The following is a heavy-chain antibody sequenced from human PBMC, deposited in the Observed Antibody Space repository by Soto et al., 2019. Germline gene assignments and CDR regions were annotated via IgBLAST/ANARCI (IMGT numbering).Heavy chain of an antibody. V-gene: IGHV3-23*01. D-gene: IGHD2-21*01. CDR3: ARAKAVVIAALDI. CDR1: GFMFNNSA. Sequence: EVELLESGGGLVQPGGSLRLSCKASGFMFNNSAMTWVRQAPGQGLQWVASVSDNGGSRGGTYYADSVKGRFTISRDNSKNTLYLQLDSLTGADTAVYYCARAKAVVIAALDIWGQGNLVTVSS. CDR2: VSDNGGSRGGT. J-gene: IGHJ4*01.